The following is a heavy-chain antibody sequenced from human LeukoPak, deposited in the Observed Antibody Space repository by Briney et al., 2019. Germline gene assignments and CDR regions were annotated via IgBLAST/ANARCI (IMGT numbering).Heavy chain of an antibody. CDR2: IWYDGSNK. V-gene: IGHV3-33*01. D-gene: IGHD3-10*01. Sequence: GGSLRLSCAASGFTFSSYGMHWVRQAPGKGLEWVAVIWYDGSNKYYADSVKGRFTISRDNAKNSLYLQMNSLRAEDTAVYYCARVYGSGSSKYWGQGTLVTVSS. CDR3: ARVYGSGSSKY. J-gene: IGHJ4*02. CDR1: GFTFSSYG.